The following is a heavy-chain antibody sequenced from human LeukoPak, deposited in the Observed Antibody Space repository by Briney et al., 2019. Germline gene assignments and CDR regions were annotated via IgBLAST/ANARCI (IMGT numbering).Heavy chain of an antibody. J-gene: IGHJ3*02. Sequence: GGSLRLSCAASGFTFSSYSMNWVRQAPGKGLEWVSSISSSSSYIYYADSVKGRFTISRDNAKNSLYLQMNSLRAEDTAVYYCARAGSSYDAFDIWGQGTMVTVSS. D-gene: IGHD6-13*01. V-gene: IGHV3-21*04. CDR3: ARAGSSYDAFDI. CDR1: GFTFSSYS. CDR2: ISSSSSYI.